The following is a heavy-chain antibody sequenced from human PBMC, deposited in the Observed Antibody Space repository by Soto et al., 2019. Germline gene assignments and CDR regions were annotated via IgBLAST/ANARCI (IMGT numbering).Heavy chain of an antibody. D-gene: IGHD3-10*01. Sequence: QVQLVESGGGVVQPGRSLRLSCVASGFAFRSYGMHWVRQAPGKGLEWVAVIWSDGSNKLYADSVKGRFTISRDNFRTTLYLQMNSLRVEDTAIYYCAGDRGAAAFDIWGQGTMVTVSS. CDR3: AGDRGAAAFDI. J-gene: IGHJ3*02. V-gene: IGHV3-33*01. CDR1: GFAFRSYG. CDR2: IWSDGSNK.